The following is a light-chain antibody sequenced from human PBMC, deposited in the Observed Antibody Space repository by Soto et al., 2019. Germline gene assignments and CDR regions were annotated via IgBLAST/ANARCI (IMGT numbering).Light chain of an antibody. CDR1: QSVGSN. Sequence: RAXXXCRASQSVGSNLAWYQQKPGQAPRVLIYAASNRATGIPDRVSGSGSGTDFSLTISRLEPEDFAVYYCHQYDNTPQTFGQGTKVDI. CDR3: HQYDNTPQT. CDR2: AAS. V-gene: IGKV3-20*01. J-gene: IGKJ2*01.